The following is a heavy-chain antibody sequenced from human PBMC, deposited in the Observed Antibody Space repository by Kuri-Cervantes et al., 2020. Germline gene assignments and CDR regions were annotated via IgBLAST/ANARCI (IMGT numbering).Heavy chain of an antibody. CDR1: GYTFTNFG. CDR2: ISGYNGNT. Sequence: ASVKVSCKASGYTFTNFGISWVRQAPGQGLEWMGWISGYNGNTNYAQKFQGRVTVTTDTSTSTAYMELRSLRSDDTAVYYCARAPYSSGWLEYFQHWGQGTLVTVSS. D-gene: IGHD6-19*01. J-gene: IGHJ1*01. V-gene: IGHV1-18*01. CDR3: ARAPYSSGWLEYFQH.